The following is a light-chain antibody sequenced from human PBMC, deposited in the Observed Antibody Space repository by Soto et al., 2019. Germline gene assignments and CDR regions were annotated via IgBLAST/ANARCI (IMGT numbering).Light chain of an antibody. V-gene: IGLV2-14*01. Sequence: QSVLTQPGSVSGSPGQAITISCTGTSNDVGGYYYVSWYQQQPGKAPKLIIYEVSHRPSGISNRFSGSKSGNTASLTISGLHVEDEADYYCSSHSATSPYVFGTGTKVTVL. CDR2: EVS. CDR3: SSHSATSPYV. J-gene: IGLJ1*01. CDR1: SNDVGGYYY.